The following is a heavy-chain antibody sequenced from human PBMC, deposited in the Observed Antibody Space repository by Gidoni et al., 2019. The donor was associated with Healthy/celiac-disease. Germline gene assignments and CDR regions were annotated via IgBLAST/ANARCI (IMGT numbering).Heavy chain of an antibody. CDR2: ISAYKSNT. CDR1: GYIFSSYG. J-gene: IGHJ6*02. CDR3: ARGGGSGSQYYYYYYALDV. D-gene: IGHD3-10*01. Sequence: QVQLVQSGAEVKKPGASVKVSCKASGYIFSSYGITWVRQAPGQGLEWMGWISAYKSNTNSAQKVQGRVTMTTDTSTSTAYMELRSLRFDDTAVYYCARGGGSGSQYYYYYYALDVWGQGTTVTVSS. V-gene: IGHV1-18*04.